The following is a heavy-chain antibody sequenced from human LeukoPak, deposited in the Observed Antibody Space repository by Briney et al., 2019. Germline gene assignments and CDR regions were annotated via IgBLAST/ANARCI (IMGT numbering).Heavy chain of an antibody. V-gene: IGHV4-61*02. D-gene: IGHD3-3*01. CDR1: GGSISSDSYY. J-gene: IGHJ3*02. CDR2: IYASGTT. CDR3: TRSAYI. Sequence: SETLSLTCTVSGGSISSDSYYWSWIRQPAGKGLEWIGRIYASGTTDYNPSLKSRVTISVDTSKNQFSLKLSSVTAADTAVYYCTRSAYIWGQGTMVTVSS.